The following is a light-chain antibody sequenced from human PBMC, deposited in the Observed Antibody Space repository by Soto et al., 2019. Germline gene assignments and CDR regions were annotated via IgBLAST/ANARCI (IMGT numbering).Light chain of an antibody. V-gene: IGKV1-5*01. Sequence: DIQMTQSPSTLSASVGDRVTITCRASQSISSWLAWYQQKPGKAPKLLIYDASSLESGVPSRFSGSGSGTEFTLTISRLQPDDFAAYSCQQYNSYSLYTFGQGTKLEIK. J-gene: IGKJ2*01. CDR3: QQYNSYSLYT. CDR2: DAS. CDR1: QSISSW.